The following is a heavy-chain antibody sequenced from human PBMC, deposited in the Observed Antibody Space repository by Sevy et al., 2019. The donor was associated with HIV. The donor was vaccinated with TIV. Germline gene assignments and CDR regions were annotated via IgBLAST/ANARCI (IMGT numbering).Heavy chain of an antibody. V-gene: IGHV3-30-3*01. D-gene: IGHD2-2*01. CDR2: ISYDGSNK. J-gene: IGHJ4*02. CDR1: GFTFSSYA. CDR3: ARDDVGCSSTSCYGFDY. Sequence: GGSLRLSCAASGFTFSSYAMHWVRQAPGKGLEWVAVISYDGSNKYYADSVKGRFPISRDNSKNTLYLQMNSLRAEDTAVYYCARDDVGCSSTSCYGFDYWGQGTLVTVSS.